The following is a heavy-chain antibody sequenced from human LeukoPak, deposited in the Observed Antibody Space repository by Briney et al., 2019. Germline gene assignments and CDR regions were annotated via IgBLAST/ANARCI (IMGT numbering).Heavy chain of an antibody. J-gene: IGHJ4*02. CDR1: GFTFSNYG. CDR3: ARVAISSGWSDY. Sequence: PGGSLRLSCAASGFTFSNYGVHWVRQAPGKGLEWVAIISYDGSKKYYADSVKGRFTISRDNSKNTLYLQMNSLRAEDTAVYYCARVAISSGWSDYWGQGTLVTVSS. V-gene: IGHV3-30*03. CDR2: ISYDGSKK. D-gene: IGHD6-19*01.